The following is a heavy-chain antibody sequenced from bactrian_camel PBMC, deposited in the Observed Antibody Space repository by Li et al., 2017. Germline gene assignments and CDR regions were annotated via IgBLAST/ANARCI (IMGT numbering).Heavy chain of an antibody. CDR2: IYTGSGNT. V-gene: IGHV3S40*01. Sequence: VQLVESGGGSVQPGESLRLTCTFSETRYCMAWFRQAPGKEREGVARIYTGSGNTYYADSVKGRFTISQDNAKNTVYLLMNSLKPVDTAVYYCAAIPEELVTPPCWQFDSWGQGTQVTVS. J-gene: IGHJ4*01. CDR3: AAIPEELVTPPCWQFDS. CDR1: ETRYC. D-gene: IGHD7*01.